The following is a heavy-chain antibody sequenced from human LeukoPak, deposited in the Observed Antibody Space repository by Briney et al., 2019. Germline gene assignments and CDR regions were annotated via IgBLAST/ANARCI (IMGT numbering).Heavy chain of an antibody. D-gene: IGHD1-26*01. J-gene: IGHJ5*02. CDR3: ARDPSPFYSGSYLGFDP. CDR2: IYYSENT. CDR1: EGSISSYY. Sequence: SETLSLTCTVSEGSISSYYWSWIRQPPGKGLEWIGYIYYSENTNYNPSLKSRVTISVDTSKNQFSLKLSSVTAADTAVYYCARDPSPFYSGSYLGFDPWGQGTLVTVSS. V-gene: IGHV4-59*01.